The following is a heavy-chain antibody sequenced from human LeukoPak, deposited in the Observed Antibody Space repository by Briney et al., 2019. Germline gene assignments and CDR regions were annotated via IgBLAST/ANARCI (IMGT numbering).Heavy chain of an antibody. CDR3: ARFCNYYDSSGYYYGFDP. CDR1: GGSISSYY. D-gene: IGHD3-22*01. Sequence: SETLSLTCTVSGGSISSYYWSWIRQPPGKGLEWIGYIYYSGSTNYSPSLKSRVTISVDTSKNQFSLKLRFVTAADTAVYYCARFCNYYDSSGYYYGFDPWGQGTLVIVSS. J-gene: IGHJ5*02. V-gene: IGHV4-59*01. CDR2: IYYSGST.